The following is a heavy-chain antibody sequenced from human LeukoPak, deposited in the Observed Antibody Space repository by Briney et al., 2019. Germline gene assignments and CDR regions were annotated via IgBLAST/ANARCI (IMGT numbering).Heavy chain of an antibody. CDR2: TYYRSKWYY. CDR1: GDSVSTNSAV. D-gene: IGHD2-2*01. CDR3: TRGVPATGTLDF. V-gene: IGHV6-1*01. J-gene: IGHJ4*02. Sequence: SQTLSLTCAISGDSVSTNSAVWNWIWQSPSRGLEWLGRTYYRSKWYYEYAVSVRSRVTINPDTSRNQLSLQLNSVTPEDTAVYYCTRGVPATGTLDFWGQGTLVTVSS.